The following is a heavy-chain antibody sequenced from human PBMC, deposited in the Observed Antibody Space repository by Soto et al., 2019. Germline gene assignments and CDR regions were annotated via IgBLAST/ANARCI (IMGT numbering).Heavy chain of an antibody. CDR2: ISSSGSTI. CDR1: GFTFSDYY. J-gene: IGHJ4*02. D-gene: IGHD6-13*01. Sequence: GGSLRLSCAASGFTFSDYYMSWIRQAPGKGLEWVSYISSSGSTIYYADSVKGRFTISRDNAKNSLYLQMNSLRAEDTAVYYCASAALGSSSSWSPFDYWGQGTLVTVSS. V-gene: IGHV3-11*01. CDR3: ASAALGSSSSWSPFDY.